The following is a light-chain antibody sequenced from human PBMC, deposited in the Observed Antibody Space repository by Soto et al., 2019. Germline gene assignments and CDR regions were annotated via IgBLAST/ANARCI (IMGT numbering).Light chain of an antibody. CDR1: SGDVGNYDL. Sequence: QSVLTQPASVSGSPGQSITISCTGVSGDVGNYDLVSWYQQRPDKAPQLMIYEVTKRPSGVSNRFSGSKSGNTASLTISGLQTEDEADYYCCSYAGRSHYVFGTGTKATVL. CDR2: EVT. V-gene: IGLV2-23*02. J-gene: IGLJ1*01. CDR3: CSYAGRSHYV.